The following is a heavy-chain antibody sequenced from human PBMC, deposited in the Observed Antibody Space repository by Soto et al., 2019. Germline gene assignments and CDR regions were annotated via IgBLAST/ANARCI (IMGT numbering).Heavy chain of an antibody. CDR3: ARAPAVEMATNWFDP. V-gene: IGHV3-21*01. CDR1: GFTFSSYS. CDR2: ISSSSSYI. J-gene: IGHJ5*02. Sequence: EVQLVESGGGLVKPGGSLRLSCTASGFTFSSYSMNWVRQAPGKGLEWVSSISSSSSYIYYADSVKGRFTISRDNAKNSLYLQMNSLRAEDTAVYYCARAPAVEMATNWFDPWGQGTLVTVSS. D-gene: IGHD5-12*01.